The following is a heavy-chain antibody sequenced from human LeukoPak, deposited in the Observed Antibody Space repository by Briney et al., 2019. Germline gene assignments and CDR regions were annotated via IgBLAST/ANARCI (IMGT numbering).Heavy chain of an antibody. J-gene: IGHJ4*02. CDR1: GYTFTSYG. V-gene: IGHV1-18*01. CDR3: ARDHGIAAAGTAPGY. D-gene: IGHD6-13*01. Sequence: ASVKVSCKTSGYTFTSYGISWVRQAPGQGLEWMGWISAYNGNTNYAQKLQGRVTMTTDTSTSTAYMELRSLRSDDTAVYYCARDHGIAAAGTAPGYWGQGTLVTVSS. CDR2: ISAYNGNT.